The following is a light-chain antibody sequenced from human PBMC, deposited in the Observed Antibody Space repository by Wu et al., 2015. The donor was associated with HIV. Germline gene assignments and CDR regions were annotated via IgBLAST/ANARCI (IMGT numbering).Light chain of an antibody. J-gene: IGKJ5*01. CDR2: GAS. V-gene: IGKV3-15*01. CDR3: HQRSSWPLT. Sequence: EIVMTQSPATLSVSLGERVTLFCRASQSVGTNLAWYQQKPGQAPSLLIYGASTRAPGVPARFSGSGSGTEFTLTISSLQSDDFAVYVCHQRSSWPLTFGQGTRLEIK. CDR1: QSVGTN.